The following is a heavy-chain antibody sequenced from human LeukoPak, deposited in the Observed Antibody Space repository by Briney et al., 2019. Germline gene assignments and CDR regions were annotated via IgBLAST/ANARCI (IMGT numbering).Heavy chain of an antibody. Sequence: GGSLRLSCAASGFTVSSNYMSWVRQAPGKGLEWVSVIYSGGSTYYADSVKGRFTISRDNSKNTLYLQMSSLRAEDTAVYYCARNGDSLFFDYWGQGTLVTVSS. CDR1: GFTVSSNY. CDR3: ARNGDSLFFDY. J-gene: IGHJ4*02. CDR2: IYSGGST. D-gene: IGHD4-17*01. V-gene: IGHV3-66*01.